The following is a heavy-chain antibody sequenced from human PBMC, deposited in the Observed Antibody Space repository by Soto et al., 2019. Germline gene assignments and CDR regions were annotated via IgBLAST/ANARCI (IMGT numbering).Heavy chain of an antibody. CDR2: IYYSGST. J-gene: IGHJ4*02. Sequence: PXETLSLSCTVSGGSISSYYWSWIRQPPGKGLEWIGYIYYSGSTNYNPSLKSRVTISVDTSKNQFSLKLSSVTAADTAVYYCARGEELSDSFDYWAQGTLVTVSS. V-gene: IGHV4-59*01. CDR1: GGSISSYY. CDR3: ARGEELSDSFDY. D-gene: IGHD3-16*02.